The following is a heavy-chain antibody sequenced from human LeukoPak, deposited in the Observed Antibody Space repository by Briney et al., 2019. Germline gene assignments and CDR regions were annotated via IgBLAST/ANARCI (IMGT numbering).Heavy chain of an antibody. J-gene: IGHJ6*02. D-gene: IGHD1-26*01. CDR2: ISNRGSGT. CDR1: GFTFSSYG. CDR3: AREKESGTYPYYYHYGMDV. V-gene: IGHV3-23*01. Sequence: SGGSLRLSCAASGFTFSSYGMGWVRQAPGKGLEWVSGISNRGSGTYYADSVKGRFTISRDNSKNTLYLQMNSLRAEDTAVYYCAREKESGTYPYYYHYGMDVWGQGTTVAVSS.